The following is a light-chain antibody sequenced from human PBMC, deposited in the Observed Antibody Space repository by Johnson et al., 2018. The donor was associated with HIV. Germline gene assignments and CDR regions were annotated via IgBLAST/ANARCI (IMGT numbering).Light chain of an antibody. CDR3: GAWDSSLSAHYV. V-gene: IGLV1-51*01. J-gene: IGLJ1*01. Sequence: QLVLTQPPSVSAAPGQKVTISCSGSSSNIGTNYVSWYQQLPGTAPKLLIYENNKRPSGIPDRFSASESGTSATLGITGLQTGDEADYYCGAWDSSLSAHYVFGTGTKVTVL. CDR1: SSNIGTNY. CDR2: ENN.